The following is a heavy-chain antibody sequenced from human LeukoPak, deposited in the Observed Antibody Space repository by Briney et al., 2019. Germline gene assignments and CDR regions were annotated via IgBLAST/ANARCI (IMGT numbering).Heavy chain of an antibody. J-gene: IGHJ3*02. D-gene: IGHD2-21*02. CDR1: GFAFRRYW. Sequence: GGSLKLSCAASGFAFRRYWMHWVRQDPVEGLVWVSLMNGDGSSTSYADSVKGRFTISRDNAKNTLYLQMNRLRAEDTAVYYCARTATDAFDIWGQGTMVTVSS. CDR2: MNGDGSST. V-gene: IGHV3-74*01. CDR3: ARTATDAFDI.